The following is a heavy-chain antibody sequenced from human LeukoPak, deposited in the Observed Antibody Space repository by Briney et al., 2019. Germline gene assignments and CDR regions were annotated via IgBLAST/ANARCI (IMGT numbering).Heavy chain of an antibody. CDR1: GGSISSGNYY. CDR2: IYYSGNT. V-gene: IGHV4-39*01. CDR3: ARQTGSGLFILP. D-gene: IGHD3/OR15-3a*01. J-gene: IGHJ4*02. Sequence: SETLSLTCTVSGGSISSGNYYWIWLRQPAGKGLEWIGSIYYSGNTYYNASLKSQVSISIDTSKNQFSLRLTSVTAADTAVYYCARQTGSGLFILPGGQGTLVTVSS.